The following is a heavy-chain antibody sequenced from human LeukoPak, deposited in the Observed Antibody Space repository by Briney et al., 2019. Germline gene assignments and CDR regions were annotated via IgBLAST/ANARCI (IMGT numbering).Heavy chain of an antibody. Sequence: ASVEVSCKAPGYTFTGYYIHWVRQAPGQGLEWMGWINPNSGGTNYAQKFQGRVTMTRDTSISTAYMELSRLRSDDTAVYYCARVPLDDYYYGMDVWGQGTTVTVSS. CDR3: ARVPLDDYYYGMDV. J-gene: IGHJ6*02. V-gene: IGHV1-2*02. CDR2: INPNSGGT. CDR1: GYTFTGYY.